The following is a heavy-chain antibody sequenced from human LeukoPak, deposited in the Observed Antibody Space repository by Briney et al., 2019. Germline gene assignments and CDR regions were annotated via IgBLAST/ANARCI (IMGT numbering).Heavy chain of an antibody. J-gene: IGHJ4*02. V-gene: IGHV3-33*06. Sequence: PGGSLRLSCAASGFTFSSYGMHWVRQAPGKGLEWVAVIWYDGSNKYYADSVKGRFTISRDNSKNTLYLQMNSLRAEDTAVYYCAKDYYGRDYFDYWGQGTLVTVSS. D-gene: IGHD3-10*01. CDR2: IWYDGSNK. CDR3: AKDYYGRDYFDY. CDR1: GFTFSSYG.